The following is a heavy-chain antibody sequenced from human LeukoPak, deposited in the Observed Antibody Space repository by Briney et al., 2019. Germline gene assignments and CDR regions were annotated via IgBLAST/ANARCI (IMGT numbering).Heavy chain of an antibody. CDR1: GVSISSYY. D-gene: IGHD3-10*01. Sequence: SETLSLTCTVSGVSISSYYWGWIRQPPGKGLEWIGSIYYSGSTYYNPSLKSRVTISVDTSKNQFSLKLSSVTAADTAVYYCAREGTMVRGVIITHNWFDPWGQGTLVTVSS. CDR3: AREGTMVRGVIITHNWFDP. J-gene: IGHJ5*02. V-gene: IGHV4-39*07. CDR2: IYYSGST.